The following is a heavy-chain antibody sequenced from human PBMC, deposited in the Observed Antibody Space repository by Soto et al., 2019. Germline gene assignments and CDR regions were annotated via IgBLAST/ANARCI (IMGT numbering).Heavy chain of an antibody. D-gene: IGHD4-17*01. Sequence: QVQLQQSGPRLVKPSETLSLTCTVSSGPDRSHNWGWIRQPPGRGLEWIGYVYYTGDTAYNPSLRGRVTISAAPPTNDISLTLNSVTAADTAVYYCVRQGIDYLHGLVDVWGQGTTVSVSS. CDR2: VYYTGDT. V-gene: IGHV4-59*08. CDR1: SGPDRSHN. CDR3: VRQGIDYLHGLVDV. J-gene: IGHJ6*02.